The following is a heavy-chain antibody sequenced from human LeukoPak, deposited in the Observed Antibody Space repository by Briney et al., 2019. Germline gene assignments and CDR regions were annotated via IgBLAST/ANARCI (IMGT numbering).Heavy chain of an antibody. Sequence: SETLSLTCAVYGGSFSGYYWSWIRQPPGKGLEWIGEINHSGSTNYNPSLKSRVTISVDTSRNQFSLKLSSVTAADTAVYYCARGIEYSSSSGRFDYWGQGTLVTVSS. CDR3: ARGIEYSSSSGRFDY. CDR2: INHSGST. CDR1: GGSFSGYY. J-gene: IGHJ4*02. D-gene: IGHD6-6*01. V-gene: IGHV4-34*01.